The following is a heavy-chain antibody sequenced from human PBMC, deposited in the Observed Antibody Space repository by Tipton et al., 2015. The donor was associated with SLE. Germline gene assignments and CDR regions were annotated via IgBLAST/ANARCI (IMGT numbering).Heavy chain of an antibody. Sequence: TLSLTCAVYGGSFSGYYWSWIRQPPGKGLEWIGYIYYSGSPNYNPSLKSRVTISVDTSKNQFSLKLSSVTAADTAVFYCARPNTSGWVFDYWGQGTLVTVSS. D-gene: IGHD6-19*01. J-gene: IGHJ4*02. CDR2: IYYSGSP. V-gene: IGHV4-59*08. CDR3: ARPNTSGWVFDY. CDR1: GGSFSGYY.